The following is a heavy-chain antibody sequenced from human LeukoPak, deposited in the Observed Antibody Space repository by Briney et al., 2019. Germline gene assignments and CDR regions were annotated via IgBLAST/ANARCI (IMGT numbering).Heavy chain of an antibody. Sequence: SETLSLTCTVSGGSISSYYWSWIRQPPGKGLEWIGYIYYSGSTYYNPSLKSRVTISVDTSKNQFSLKLSSVTAADTAVYYCASVDTAMVTGYWGQGTLVTVSS. CDR1: GGSISSYY. CDR2: IYYSGST. J-gene: IGHJ4*02. CDR3: ASVDTAMVTGY. V-gene: IGHV4-59*12. D-gene: IGHD5-18*01.